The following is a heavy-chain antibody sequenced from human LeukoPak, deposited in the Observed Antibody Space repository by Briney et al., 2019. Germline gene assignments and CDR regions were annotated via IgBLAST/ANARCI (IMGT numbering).Heavy chain of an antibody. V-gene: IGHV4-4*07. CDR3: AREFVYAMVVPNWFDP. Sequence: PSETLSLTCTVSGGSISSYYWSWIRQPAGKGLEWIGRIYTSGSTNYNPSPKSRVTMSVDTSKNQFSLKLSSVTAADTAVYYCAREFVYAMVVPNWFDPWGQGTLVTVSS. CDR2: IYTSGST. CDR1: GGSISSYY. D-gene: IGHD4-23*01. J-gene: IGHJ5*02.